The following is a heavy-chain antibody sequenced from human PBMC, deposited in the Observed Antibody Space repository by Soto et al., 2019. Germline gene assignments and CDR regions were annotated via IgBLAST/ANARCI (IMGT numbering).Heavy chain of an antibody. J-gene: IGHJ3*02. CDR1: GYSFSTYW. CDR2: IDPGDSDS. Sequence: PGEALKISCKGSGYSFSTYWIAWVRQIPGRGLEWMGIIDPGDSDSRYSPSFQGQVTISADKSISTAYLQWSSLKASDTAIYYCARQERGTEPYDAFNIWGQGTMVTVSS. CDR3: ARQERGTEPYDAFNI. V-gene: IGHV5-51*01. D-gene: IGHD7-27*01.